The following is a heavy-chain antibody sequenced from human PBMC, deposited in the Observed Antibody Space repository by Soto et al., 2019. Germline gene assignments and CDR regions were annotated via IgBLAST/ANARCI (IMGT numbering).Heavy chain of an antibody. V-gene: IGHV3-21*01. CDR1: GFTFSSYS. J-gene: IGHJ6*02. CDR2: ISSSSSYI. Sequence: PGGSLRLSCAASGFTFSSYSMNWVRQAPGKGLEWVSSISSSSSYIYYADSVKGRFTISRDNAKNSLYLQMNSLRAEDTAVYYCARDEVGNDYYYYGMDVWGQGTTVTVSS. D-gene: IGHD1-1*01. CDR3: ARDEVGNDYYYYGMDV.